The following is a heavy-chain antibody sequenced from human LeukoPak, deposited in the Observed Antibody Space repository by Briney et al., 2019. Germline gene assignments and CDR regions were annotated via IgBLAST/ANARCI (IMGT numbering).Heavy chain of an antibody. CDR1: GYTFTNYG. V-gene: IGHV1-2*02. D-gene: IGHD5-12*01. J-gene: IGHJ4*02. CDR2: INSNSGAT. CDR3: ARDGSLAY. Sequence: ASVKVSCKASGYTFTNYGITWVRQAPGQGLEWMGWINSNSGATNYAQKFQGRVTMTRDTSISTAYMELTRLASDDTAVYYCARDGSLAYWGQGTLVTVSS.